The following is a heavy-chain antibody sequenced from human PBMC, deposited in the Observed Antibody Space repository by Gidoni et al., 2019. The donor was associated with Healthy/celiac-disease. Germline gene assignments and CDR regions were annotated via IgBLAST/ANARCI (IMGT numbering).Heavy chain of an antibody. J-gene: IGHJ3*02. CDR1: GFTFRSYA. CDR3: AKNPVYSYGYDAFDI. V-gene: IGHV3-23*01. D-gene: IGHD5-18*01. CDR2: ISGSGSST. Sequence: EVQLLESGGGLVQPGGSLRLSCAASGFTFRSYAMSWVRQAPGKGLEWVSAISGSGSSTYYADSVKGRFTISSDNSKNTLYLQMNSLRAEDTAVYYCAKNPVYSYGYDAFDIWGQGTMVTVSS.